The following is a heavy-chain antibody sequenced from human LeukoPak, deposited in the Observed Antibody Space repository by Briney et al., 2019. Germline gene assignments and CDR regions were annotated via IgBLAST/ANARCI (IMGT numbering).Heavy chain of an antibody. CDR3: AREGDDYVWGSYRPFDY. J-gene: IGHJ4*02. D-gene: IGHD3-16*02. Sequence: GGSLRLSCAASGFTFSSYAMSWVRQAPGKGLEWVSAITGSGGSTYYADSVKGRFTISRDNSKNTLYLQMNSLRAEDTAVYYCAREGDDYVWGSYRPFDYWGQGTLVTVSS. V-gene: IGHV3-23*01. CDR1: GFTFSSYA. CDR2: ITGSGGST.